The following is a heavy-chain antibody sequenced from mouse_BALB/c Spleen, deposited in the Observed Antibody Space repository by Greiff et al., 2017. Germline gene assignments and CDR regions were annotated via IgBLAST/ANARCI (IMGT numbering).Heavy chain of an antibody. CDR2: ISSGGGST. D-gene: IGHD1-2*01. CDR3: ARHFTTATDGAWFAY. J-gene: IGHJ3*01. Sequence: EVHLVESGGGLVKPGGSLKLSCAASGFAFSSYDMSWVRQTPEKRLEWVAYISSGGGSTYYPDTVKGRFTISRDNAKNTLYLQMSSLKSEDTAMYYCARHFTTATDGAWFAYWGQGTLVTVSA. V-gene: IGHV5-12-1*01. CDR1: GFAFSSYD.